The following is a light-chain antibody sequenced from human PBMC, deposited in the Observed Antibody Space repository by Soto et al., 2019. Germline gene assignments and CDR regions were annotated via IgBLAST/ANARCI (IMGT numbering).Light chain of an antibody. J-gene: IGLJ1*01. CDR3: GSWDSSLTYV. Sequence: QSVLTQPPSVSAAPGQKVTISCSGSSSNIGNNFVTWYQQLPGTAPKLLIYDNNKRPSGIPDRFSGSQSGTSATLGITGLQTGYEAVYYCGSWDSSLTYVFGTGTKVTVL. V-gene: IGLV1-51*01. CDR1: SSNIGNNF. CDR2: DNN.